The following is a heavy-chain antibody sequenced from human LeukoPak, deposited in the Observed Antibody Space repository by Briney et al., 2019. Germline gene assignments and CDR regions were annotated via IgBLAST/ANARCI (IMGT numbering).Heavy chain of an antibody. D-gene: IGHD2-15*01. CDR3: ARRGVVVPEYYFDY. CDR1: GFSFNSDW. CDR2: IKQDGSEK. V-gene: IGHV3-7*01. J-gene: IGHJ4*02. Sequence: RSGGSLRLSCAASGFSFNSDWMSWVRQAPGKGLEWVANIKQDGSEKYYVDSVKGRFTISRDNAKNSLYLQMNSLRAEDTAVYYCARRGVVVPEYYFDYWGQGTLVTVSS.